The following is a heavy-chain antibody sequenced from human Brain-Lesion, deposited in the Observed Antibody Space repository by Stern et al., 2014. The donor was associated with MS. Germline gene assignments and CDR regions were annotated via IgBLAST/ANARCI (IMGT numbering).Heavy chain of an antibody. CDR3: ARGRSRLHPPLDP. CDR1: GYSITRAAFS. J-gene: IGHJ5*02. V-gene: IGHV4-30-2*01. Sequence: QLKLHESGSGLVKPSQTLSRTCRVSGYSITRAAFSWTWIRQAPGKGLEWIGRMYYGGSPPSNPARRNRVNLSVDSSNSLLFLRVTTVPAADTAVYYCARGRSRLHPPLDPWRQGTLLTVSS. CDR2: MYYGGSP. D-gene: IGHD2-2*01.